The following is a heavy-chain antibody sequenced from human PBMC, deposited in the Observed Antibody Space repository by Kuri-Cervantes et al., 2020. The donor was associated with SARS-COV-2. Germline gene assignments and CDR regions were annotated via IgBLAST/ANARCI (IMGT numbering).Heavy chain of an antibody. D-gene: IGHD3-16*01. V-gene: IGHV3-7*03. CDR3: ARLTDTHVYFDY. Sequence: GESLKISCVTSGFNFNSFWMSWVRQAPGRGLEWVANIKQAGNERHSVDSVEGRFTISRDNTKNSIYLQMNRLRPEDTAVYFCARLTDTHVYFDYWGRGTLVTVSS. J-gene: IGHJ4*01. CDR2: IKQAGNER. CDR1: GFNFNSFW.